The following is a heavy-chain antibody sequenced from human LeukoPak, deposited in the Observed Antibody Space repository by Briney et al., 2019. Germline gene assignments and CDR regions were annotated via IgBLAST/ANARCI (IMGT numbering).Heavy chain of an antibody. Sequence: PSETLSLTCTVSGGSISSYYWSWIRQPPGKGLEWIGYIYYSGSTNYNPSLKSRVTISVDTSKNQFSLKLSSVTAADTAVYYCARTRHSGSYYDHYYYYGMDVWGQGTTVTVSS. D-gene: IGHD1-26*01. CDR2: IYYSGST. V-gene: IGHV4-59*01. CDR3: ARTRHSGSYYDHYYYYGMDV. CDR1: GGSISSYY. J-gene: IGHJ6*02.